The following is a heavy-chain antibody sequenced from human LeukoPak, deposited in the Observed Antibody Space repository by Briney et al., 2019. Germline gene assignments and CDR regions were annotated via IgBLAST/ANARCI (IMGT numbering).Heavy chain of an antibody. CDR3: ARDNCGGDCYHDY. CDR2: IYYSGST. Sequence: SETLSLTCTVSGGSISSSSYYWGWIRQPPGKGLEWIGSIYYSGSTYYNPSLKSRVTISVDRSKNQFSLKLSSVTAADTAVYYCARDNCGGDCYHDYWGQGTLVTVSS. V-gene: IGHV4-39*07. J-gene: IGHJ4*02. D-gene: IGHD2-21*01. CDR1: GGSISSSSYY.